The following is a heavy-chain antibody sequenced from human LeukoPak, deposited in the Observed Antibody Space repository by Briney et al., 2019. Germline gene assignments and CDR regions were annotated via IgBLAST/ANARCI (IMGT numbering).Heavy chain of an antibody. Sequence: ASVKVSCKASAYTFTSYYMNWVRQAPGQELEWMGIINPTGGSTSYAQKFQGRVTMTRDTSTSTVYMELSSLRSEDTAVYYCARDGNYGSGSYIPYYFDYWGQGTLVTVSS. D-gene: IGHD3-10*01. CDR2: INPTGGST. CDR1: AYTFTSYY. J-gene: IGHJ4*02. V-gene: IGHV1-46*01. CDR3: ARDGNYGSGSYIPYYFDY.